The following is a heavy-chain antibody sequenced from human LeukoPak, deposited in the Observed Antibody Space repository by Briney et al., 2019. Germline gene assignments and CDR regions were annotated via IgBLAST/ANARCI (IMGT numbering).Heavy chain of an antibody. CDR1: GYTFTSYA. CDR3: ASFWLVPAFDI. D-gene: IGHD6-19*01. V-gene: IGHV7-4-1*02. CDR2: INTNTGNP. Sequence: GASVKVSCKASGYTFTSYAMNWVRQAPGQGLEWMGWINTNTGNPTYAQGFTGRFVFSLDTSASTAYLQISSLKAEDTAVYYCASFWLVPAFDIWGQGTMVTVSS. J-gene: IGHJ3*02.